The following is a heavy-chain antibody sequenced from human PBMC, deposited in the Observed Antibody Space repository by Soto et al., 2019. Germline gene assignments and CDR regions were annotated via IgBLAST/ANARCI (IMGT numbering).Heavy chain of an antibody. CDR2: ISAYNGNT. CDR3: ARDPPRARSFTMVRGADFDY. V-gene: IGHV1-18*01. CDR1: GYTFTSYG. J-gene: IGHJ4*02. D-gene: IGHD3-10*01. Sequence: ASVKVSCKASGYTFTSYGISWVRQAPGQGLEWMGWISAYNGNTNYAQKLQGRVTMTTDTSTSTAYMGLRSLRSDDTAVYYCARDPPRARSFTMVRGADFDYWGQGTLVTVSS.